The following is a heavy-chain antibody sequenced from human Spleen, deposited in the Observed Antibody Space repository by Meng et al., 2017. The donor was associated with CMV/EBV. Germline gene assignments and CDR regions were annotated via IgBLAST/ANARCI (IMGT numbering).Heavy chain of an antibody. CDR2: INQDGSQR. V-gene: IGHV3-7*01. J-gene: IGHJ4*02. CDR1: GFTFSNYA. D-gene: IGHD1-26*01. CDR3: AREGRGSSSPWSF. Sequence: GESLKISCAASGFTFSNYAMNWVRQAPGKGLEWVANINQDGSQRNYVDSVKGRFTISRDNAKNSMYLQMNSLRAEDTAAYYCAREGRGSSSPWSFWGQGTLVTVSS.